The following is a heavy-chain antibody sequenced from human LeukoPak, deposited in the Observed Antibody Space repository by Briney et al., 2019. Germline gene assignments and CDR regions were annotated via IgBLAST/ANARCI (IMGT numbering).Heavy chain of an antibody. CDR1: GFTLSSYW. D-gene: IGHD5-12*01. J-gene: IGHJ4*02. Sequence: GGSLRLSCAASGFTLSSYWMSWVRQAPGKGLEWVANIKQDGSEKYYVDSVKGRFTISRDNAKNSLYLQMNSLRAEDTAVYYCARDPWGGWLRRDKYYFDYWGQGTLVTVSS. V-gene: IGHV3-7*01. CDR2: IKQDGSEK. CDR3: ARDPWGGWLRRDKYYFDY.